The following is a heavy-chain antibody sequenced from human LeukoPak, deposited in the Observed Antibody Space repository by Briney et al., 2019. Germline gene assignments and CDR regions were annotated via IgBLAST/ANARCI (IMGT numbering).Heavy chain of an antibody. CDR1: GGTFNSYA. J-gene: IGHJ4*02. Sequence: ASVKVSCKASGGTFNSYAISWVRQAPGQGLEWMGGIIPIFGTANYAQKVQGRVTITTDESTTTAYMELSSLRSEDTAVYYCARTNLDCKNGVCYDYWGQGTLVTVSS. CDR2: IIPIFGTA. CDR3: ARTNLDCKNGVCYDY. D-gene: IGHD2-8*01. V-gene: IGHV1-69*05.